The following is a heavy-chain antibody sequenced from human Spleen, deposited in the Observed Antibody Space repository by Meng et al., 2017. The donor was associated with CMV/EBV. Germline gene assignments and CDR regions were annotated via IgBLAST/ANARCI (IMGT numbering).Heavy chain of an antibody. CDR3: ARERGWYGLPWY. CDR2: IKQDGSEK. J-gene: IGHJ4*02. CDR1: GFTFSDYY. V-gene: IGHV3-7*01. Sequence: GGSLRLSCAASGFTFSDYYMSWIRQAPGKGLEWVANIKQDGSEKYYVDSVKGRFTISRDNAKNSLYLQMNSLRAEDTAVYYCARERGWYGLPWYWGQGTLVTVSS. D-gene: IGHD6-19*01.